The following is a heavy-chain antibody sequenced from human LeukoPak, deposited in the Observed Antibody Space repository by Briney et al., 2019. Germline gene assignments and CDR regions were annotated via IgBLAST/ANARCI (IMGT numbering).Heavy chain of an antibody. D-gene: IGHD3-16*02. J-gene: IGHJ4*02. Sequence: GGSLRLSCAASGFTFSSYSMNWVRQAPGKGLEWVSSISSSSSSIYYADSVKGRFTISRDNAKNSLYLQMNSLRAEDTAVYYCARTTYDYVCGSYPPDYWGQGTLVTVSS. V-gene: IGHV3-21*01. CDR3: ARTTYDYVCGSYPPDY. CDR1: GFTFSSYS. CDR2: ISSSSSSI.